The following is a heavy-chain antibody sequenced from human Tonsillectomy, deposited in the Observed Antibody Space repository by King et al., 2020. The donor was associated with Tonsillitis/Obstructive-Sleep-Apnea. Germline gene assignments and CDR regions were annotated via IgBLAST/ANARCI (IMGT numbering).Heavy chain of an antibody. D-gene: IGHD3-22*01. V-gene: IGHV4-34*01. Sequence: VQLQQWGAGLLKPSETLSLTCAVYGGSFSGYYWNWIRQPPGKGLEWIGEINHSGSTNYKPSLKSRVTKSVDTSKNQFSLKLSSVTAADTAVYYCAHTYYYDSSGSWGQGTLVTVSS. CDR2: INHSGST. J-gene: IGHJ5*02. CDR1: GGSFSGYY. CDR3: AHTYYYDSSGS.